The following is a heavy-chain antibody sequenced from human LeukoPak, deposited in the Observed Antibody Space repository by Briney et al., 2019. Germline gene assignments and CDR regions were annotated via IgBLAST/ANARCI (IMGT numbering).Heavy chain of an antibody. V-gene: IGHV4-59*01. D-gene: IGHD2-15*01. CDR2: IYYSGST. J-gene: IGHJ6*02. CDR3: ARGPPGGYYYGMDV. Sequence: SETLSLTCTVSGGSIISYYWSWIRQPPGKGLEWIGYIYYSGSTNYNPSLKSRVTISVDTSKNQFSLKLSSVTAADTAVYYCARGPPGGYYYGMDVWGQGTRSPSP. CDR1: GGSIISYY.